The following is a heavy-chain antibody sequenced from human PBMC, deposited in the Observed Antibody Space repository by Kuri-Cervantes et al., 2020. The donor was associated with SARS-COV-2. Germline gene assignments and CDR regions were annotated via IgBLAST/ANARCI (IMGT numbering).Heavy chain of an antibody. Sequence: GESLKISCVASGFNFSTTNMHWVRQAPGKGLEWVTFISYDGKNNKWMASGKGRFTISRDNSQNTLHLQMKSLRDEDTAMYYCAKDRAGVHDFWGQGTLVTVSS. V-gene: IGHV3-30*02. J-gene: IGHJ4*02. D-gene: IGHD2-21*01. CDR1: GFNFSTTN. CDR3: AKDRAGVHDF. CDR2: ISYDGKNN.